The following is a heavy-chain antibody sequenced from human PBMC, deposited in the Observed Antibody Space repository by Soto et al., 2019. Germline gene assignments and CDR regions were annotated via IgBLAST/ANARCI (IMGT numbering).Heavy chain of an antibody. Sequence: QVQLVQSGAEMKKPGSSVKVSCQSSGGTFNTYAMNWVRQAPGQGPEWMGDISPMFGAANYAPKLQGRVTITADESTGTSYMQLSSLTSEDTALYFCAREVQVHNPAFVYWGQGTLVTVSS. J-gene: IGHJ4*02. V-gene: IGHV1-69*19. D-gene: IGHD1-1*01. CDR1: GGTFNTYA. CDR3: AREVQVHNPAFVY. CDR2: ISPMFGAA.